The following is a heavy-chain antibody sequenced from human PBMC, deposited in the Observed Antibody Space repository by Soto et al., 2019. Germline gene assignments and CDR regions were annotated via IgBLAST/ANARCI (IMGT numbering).Heavy chain of an antibody. CDR2: IIPIFGTA. V-gene: IGHV1-69*13. J-gene: IGHJ5*02. CDR1: GGTLSSYA. Sequence: SAEVTCKDSGGTLSSYAICWLRQAPGQGLEWMGGIIPIFGTANYAQKFQGRVTITADESTSTAYMELSSLRSEDTAVYYCARVPPQGWFDPWGQGTLVTGSS. CDR3: ARVPPQGWFDP.